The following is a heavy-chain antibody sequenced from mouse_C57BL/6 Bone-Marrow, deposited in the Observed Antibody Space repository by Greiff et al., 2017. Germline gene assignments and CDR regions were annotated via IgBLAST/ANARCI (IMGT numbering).Heavy chain of an antibody. Sequence: VQLQQSGTVLARPGASVKMSCKTSGYTFTSYWMHWVKQRPGQGLEWIGAIYPGNSDTSYNQKFKGKAKLTAVTSASPAYMELSSLTNEDSAVYYWTRRALYYYGSSPWYFDVWGTGTTVTVSS. D-gene: IGHD1-1*01. CDR3: TRRALYYYGSSPWYFDV. CDR1: GYTFTSYW. CDR2: IYPGNSDT. V-gene: IGHV1-5*01. J-gene: IGHJ1*03.